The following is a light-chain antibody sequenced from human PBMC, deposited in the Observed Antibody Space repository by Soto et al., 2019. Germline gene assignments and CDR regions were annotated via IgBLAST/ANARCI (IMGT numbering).Light chain of an antibody. J-gene: IGLJ2*01. CDR3: QSYDSSNQDVV. CDR2: DDD. V-gene: IGLV6-57*04. CDR1: SGSIANNY. Sequence: NFMLTQPHSVSESPGKTVTISCTRSSGSIANNYVQWYQQRQGSAPSTVIYDDDQRPSGVPDRFSGSIDSSSNSASLTISGLKTEDEADYYCQSYDSSNQDVVFGGGTKLTVL.